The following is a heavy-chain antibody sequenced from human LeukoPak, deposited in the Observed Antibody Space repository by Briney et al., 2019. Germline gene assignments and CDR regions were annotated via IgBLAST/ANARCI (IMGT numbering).Heavy chain of an antibody. CDR3: ARRIQGMAPYYFDY. D-gene: IGHD5-24*01. CDR2: INSDGGST. J-gene: IGHJ4*02. CDR1: GFTFSSYW. V-gene: IGHV3-74*01. Sequence: GSLRLSCTASGFTFSSYWMDLVRQAPGKGLVWVSRINSDGGSTSYADSVKGRFTISRDNAKNTLYLQMNILRAEDTAVYYCARRIQGMAPYYFDYWGQGTLVTVSS.